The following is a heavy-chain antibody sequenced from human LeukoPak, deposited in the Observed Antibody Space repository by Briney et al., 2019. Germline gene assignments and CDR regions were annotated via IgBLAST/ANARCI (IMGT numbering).Heavy chain of an antibody. V-gene: IGHV3-48*01. J-gene: IGHJ4*02. CDR1: GFTFSSYE. D-gene: IGHD3-22*01. Sequence: PGGSLRLSCAASGFTFSSYEMNWVRQAPGKGLEWVSYISSSSSTIYYADSVKGRFTISRDNAKNSLYLQMNSLRAEDTAVYYCARCYYDSSPDYWGQGTLVTVSS. CDR2: ISSSSSTI. CDR3: ARCYYDSSPDY.